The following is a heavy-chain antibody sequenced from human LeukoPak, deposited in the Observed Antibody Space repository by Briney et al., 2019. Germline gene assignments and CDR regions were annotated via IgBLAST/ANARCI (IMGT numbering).Heavy chain of an antibody. D-gene: IGHD1-26*01. CDR3: AKVGIVGATIPLDY. V-gene: IGHV3-30*02. Sequence: GRSLRLSCTASGFTFGDYVLTWVRQAPGKGLEWVAFILYDGSNEYYADSVKGRFTISRDNSNNTLSLQMNSLRAEDTAVYYCAKVGIVGATIPLDYWGQGTLVTVSS. CDR2: ILYDGSNE. CDR1: GFTFGDYV. J-gene: IGHJ4*02.